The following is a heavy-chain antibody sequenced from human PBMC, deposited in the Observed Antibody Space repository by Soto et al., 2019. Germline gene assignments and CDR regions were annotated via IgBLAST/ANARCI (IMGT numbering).Heavy chain of an antibody. CDR3: ARDRALVSTGYHENCYDYGMDV. CDR1: GFTFSSYG. D-gene: IGHD3-9*01. J-gene: IGHJ6*02. CDR2: IWYDGSNK. Sequence: QVQLVESGGGVVQPGRSLRLSCAASGFTFSSYGMHWVRQAPGKGLEWVAVIWYDGSNKYYADSVKGRFTISRDNSKNTRERQMNSLRAEETAVYYCARDRALVSTGYHENCYDYGMDVWGQGTTVTVSS. V-gene: IGHV3-33*01.